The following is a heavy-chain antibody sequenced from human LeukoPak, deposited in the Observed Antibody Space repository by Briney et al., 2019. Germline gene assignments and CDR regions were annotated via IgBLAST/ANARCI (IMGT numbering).Heavy chain of an antibody. Sequence: GGSLRLSCAASGFTFSSYAMSWVRQAPGKGLEWLSAISGSGGSTYYADSVKGRFTISRENSKNTLYLQMNSLRADDTAVYYCANPPTLGYCSSTSCYTEGDAFDIWGQGTMVTVSS. CDR3: ANPPTLGYCSSTSCYTEGDAFDI. V-gene: IGHV3-23*01. CDR1: GFTFSSYA. J-gene: IGHJ3*02. CDR2: ISGSGGST. D-gene: IGHD2-2*02.